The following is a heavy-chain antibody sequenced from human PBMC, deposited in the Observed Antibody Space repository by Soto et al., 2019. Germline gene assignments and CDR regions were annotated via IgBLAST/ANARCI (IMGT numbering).Heavy chain of an antibody. CDR2: IYPGDSDT. Sequence: PGDSLKISRKASAYSFTSHWIAWVCHMPGKGLERMRIIYPGDSDTRYSPSFQGLVTISADKSISTAYLQWSSLKASDTAMYYCARHISEWQQLGGRFDPWGQGTLVTVS. V-gene: IGHV5-51*01. CDR1: AYSFTSHW. CDR3: ARHISEWQQLGGRFDP. J-gene: IGHJ5*02. D-gene: IGHD6-13*01.